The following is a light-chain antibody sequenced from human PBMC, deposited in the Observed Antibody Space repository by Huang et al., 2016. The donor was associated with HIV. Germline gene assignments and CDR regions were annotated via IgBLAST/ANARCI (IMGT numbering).Light chain of an antibody. Sequence: DIQMTQSPSSLSASVGDRVTITCQASQDICNYLNWYQQKPGQAPKLLIFDASNLEKGVPSRFSGSGSGADFTFTISSLQPEDIATYYCQHYDSLPPWTFGQGTRVEIK. J-gene: IGKJ1*01. CDR1: QDICNY. CDR2: DAS. V-gene: IGKV1-33*01. CDR3: QHYDSLPPWT.